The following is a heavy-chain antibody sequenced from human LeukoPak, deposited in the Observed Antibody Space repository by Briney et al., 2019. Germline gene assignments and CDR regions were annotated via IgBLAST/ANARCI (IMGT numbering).Heavy chain of an antibody. V-gene: IGHV4-34*01. CDR3: ARDYGAGSLADF. J-gene: IGHJ4*02. CDR2: INHSGST. D-gene: IGHD3-10*01. Sequence: SETLSLTCAVYGGSFSGYYWSWIRQPPGKGLEWIGEINHSGSTNYNPSLKSRVTISVDTSKNQVSLKLSSVTAADTAIYYCARDYGAGSLADFWGQGTLVTVSS. CDR1: GGSFSGYY.